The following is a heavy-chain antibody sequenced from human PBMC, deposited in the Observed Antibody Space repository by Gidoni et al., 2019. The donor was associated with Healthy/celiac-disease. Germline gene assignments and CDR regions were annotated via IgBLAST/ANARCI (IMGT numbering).Heavy chain of an antibody. CDR2: IYWDDDK. Sequence: QITLKESGPTLVKPTQTLTLTCTFSGFSLSTSGVGVGWIRQPPGKALEWLALIYWDDDKRYSPSLKSRLTITKDTSKNQVVLTMTNMDPVDTATYYCAHSFRSLDFWAGAFDYWGQGTLVTVSS. CDR1: GFSLSTSGVG. J-gene: IGHJ4*02. D-gene: IGHD3-3*01. V-gene: IGHV2-5*02. CDR3: AHSFRSLDFWAGAFDY.